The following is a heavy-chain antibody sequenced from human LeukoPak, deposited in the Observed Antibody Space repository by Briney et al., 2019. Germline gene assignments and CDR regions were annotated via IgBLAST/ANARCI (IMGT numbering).Heavy chain of an antibody. CDR3: ARRSPTLEEAFDI. CDR2: IYPGDSDT. CDR1: GYSFTSYW. J-gene: IGHJ3*02. D-gene: IGHD2-15*01. V-gene: IGHV5-51*01. Sequence: ESLKISWKGSGYSFTSYWIGWVRQMPGKGLEWMGIIYPGDSDTRYSPSFQGQVTISADKSISTAYLQWSSLKASDTAMYYCARRSPTLEEAFDIWGQGTMVTVSS.